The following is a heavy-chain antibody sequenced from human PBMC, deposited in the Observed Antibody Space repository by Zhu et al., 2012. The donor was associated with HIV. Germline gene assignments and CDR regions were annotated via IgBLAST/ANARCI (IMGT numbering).Heavy chain of an antibody. D-gene: IGHD6-19*01. CDR2: IYYSGGT. Sequence: QVQLQESGPGLVKPSETLSLTCTVSGATISRSSYYWGWIRQTPGKGLEWIGSIYYSGGTYYNPSLKSRLTISVDTSKNQFSLKLGSVTAADTAFYYCANTRTSGWYSYAFHVWGQGTLVTVSS. CDR1: GATISRSSYY. V-gene: IGHV4-39*01. CDR3: ANTRTSGWYSYAFHV. J-gene: IGHJ3*01.